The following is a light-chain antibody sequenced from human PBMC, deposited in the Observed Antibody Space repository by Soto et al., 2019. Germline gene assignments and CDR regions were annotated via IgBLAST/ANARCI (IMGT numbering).Light chain of an antibody. CDR1: STDIGRYNY. Sequence: QSALTQPASVSGSPGQSITISCTGTSTDIGRYNYVSWYQQHPGKAPKLIIYDVSTRPSGVSNRFSGSKSGNTASLTISGLQAEDEADYYCCSYTISSTLGVFGGGTKLTVL. V-gene: IGLV2-14*03. CDR3: CSYTISSTLGV. J-gene: IGLJ3*02. CDR2: DVS.